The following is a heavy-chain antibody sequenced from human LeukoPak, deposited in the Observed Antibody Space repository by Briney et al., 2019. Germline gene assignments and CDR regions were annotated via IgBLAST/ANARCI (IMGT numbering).Heavy chain of an antibody. CDR2: ISAYNGNT. J-gene: IGHJ4*02. CDR3: ARESRARGREFDY. Sequence: ASVKVSCKASGYTFITYGISWVRQAPGQGLECMGWISAYNGNTNYAQKFQGRVTMTTDTATSTAYMELRSLRSDDTAVYYCARESRARGREFDYWGQGTLATVSS. CDR1: GYTFITYG. D-gene: IGHD3-16*01. V-gene: IGHV1-18*01.